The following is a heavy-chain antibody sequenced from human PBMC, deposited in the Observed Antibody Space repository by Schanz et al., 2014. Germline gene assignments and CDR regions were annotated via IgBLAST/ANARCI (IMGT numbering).Heavy chain of an antibody. D-gene: IGHD3-16*01. V-gene: IGHV3-30*18. CDR2: ISHDGHRD. Sequence: VQLLESGGGLVQPGGSLRLSCAASGFTVSNSYIHWVRQAPGKGLEWVAQISHDGHRDFYADSVKGRFTISRDNSKNTLYLQVNSLRAEDTAVYYCAKDLYNYGIFDSWGQGTLVTVSS. CDR3: AKDLYNYGIFDS. CDR1: GFTVSNSY. J-gene: IGHJ5*01.